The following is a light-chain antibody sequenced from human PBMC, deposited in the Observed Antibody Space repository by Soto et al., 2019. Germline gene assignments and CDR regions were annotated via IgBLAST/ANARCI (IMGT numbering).Light chain of an antibody. V-gene: IGLV2-14*01. CDR1: SSDVGGYNY. CDR2: DVS. J-gene: IGLJ1*01. CDR3: SSCTTSNARQIV. Sequence: QSVLTQPASVSGSPGQSITISCTGTSSDVGGYNYVSWYQQHPGTAPKFMIYDVSNRPSGVSNRFSGSKSGNTASLTISGLQAEDEADYYCSSCTTSNARQIVFGTGTKVTVL.